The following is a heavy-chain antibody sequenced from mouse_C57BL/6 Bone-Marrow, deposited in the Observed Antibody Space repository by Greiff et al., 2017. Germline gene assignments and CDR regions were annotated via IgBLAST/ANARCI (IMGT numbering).Heavy chain of an antibody. J-gene: IGHJ3*01. V-gene: IGHV1-64*01. D-gene: IGHD1-1*01. Sequence: QVQLQQPGAELVKPGASVTLSCKASGYTFTSYWMHWVKQRPGQGLEWIGMIHPNSGSTNYNEKFKSKATLTVDKSSSTAYMQLSSLTSEDSAVYYCAWDYGSSYLFAYWGQGTLVTVAA. CDR1: GYTFTSYW. CDR3: AWDYGSSYLFAY. CDR2: IHPNSGST.